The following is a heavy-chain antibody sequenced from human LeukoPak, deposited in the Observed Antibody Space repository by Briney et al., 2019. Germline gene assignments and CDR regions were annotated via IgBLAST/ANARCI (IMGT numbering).Heavy chain of an antibody. J-gene: IGHJ4*02. V-gene: IGHV3-7*01. CDR1: GFTFSGNW. CDR2: INPDGSQI. CDR3: AKLLGTSTTYDS. Sequence: TGGSLTLSCEASGFTFSGNWMSWVRQAPGKGLEWVASINPDGSQILYVYSVRGRFSISRDNTKSSLYLQMNSLGAEDTALYYCAKLLGTSTTYDSWGQGARVTVSS. D-gene: IGHD2/OR15-2a*01.